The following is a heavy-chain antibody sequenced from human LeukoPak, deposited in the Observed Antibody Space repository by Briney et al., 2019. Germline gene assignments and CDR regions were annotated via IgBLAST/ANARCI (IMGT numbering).Heavy chain of an antibody. J-gene: IGHJ4*02. V-gene: IGHV4-34*01. CDR2: IYESGTT. CDR3: ARGAWATRLGS. D-gene: IGHD2-15*01. CDR1: GESLNSYY. Sequence: SETLSLTCAVYGESLNSYYWSWVRQPPGGGLEWIGEIYESGTTEYNPSLKSRVTISMVPTKQQFSLSLSSVTAADTAVYYCARGAWATRLGSWGLGTPVIVSS.